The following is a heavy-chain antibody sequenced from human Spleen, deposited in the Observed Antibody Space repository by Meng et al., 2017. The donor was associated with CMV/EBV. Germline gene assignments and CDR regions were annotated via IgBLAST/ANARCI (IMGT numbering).Heavy chain of an antibody. Sequence: GESLKISCAASGFTFSSYWMHWVRQAPGKGLVWVSRINSDGSSTSYADSVKGRFTISRDNSKNTLYLQMNSLRADDTAIYYCASPPSSGRDYWGQGTLVTVSS. D-gene: IGHD3-22*01. CDR3: ASPPSSGRDY. CDR1: GFTFSSYW. CDR2: INSDGSST. J-gene: IGHJ4*02. V-gene: IGHV3-74*01.